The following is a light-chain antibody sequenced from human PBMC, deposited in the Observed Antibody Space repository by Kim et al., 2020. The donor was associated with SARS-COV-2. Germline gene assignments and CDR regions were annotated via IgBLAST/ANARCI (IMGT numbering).Light chain of an antibody. V-gene: IGKV2-28*01. CDR3: MQTLQSPYT. CDR2: LLS. Sequence: EIVMTQSPLSLPVPPGEPASISCRSSQSLVSGNGHTYLDGYVQKPGQSPQLLIYLLSHRAPGVPDKFSVSGSGTDFTLKISRVEAEDVGVYYCMQTLQSPYTFGQGTKVDIK. CDR1: QSLVSGNGHTY. J-gene: IGKJ1*01.